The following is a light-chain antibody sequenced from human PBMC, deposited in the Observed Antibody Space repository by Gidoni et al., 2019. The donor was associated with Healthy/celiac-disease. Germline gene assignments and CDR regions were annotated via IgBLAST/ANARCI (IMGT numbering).Light chain of an antibody. Sequence: EIVMPQSPATLSVSPGERDTLSCRASQSVNSNLAWYQQKPGQAPRLLIYGASNRATGIPARFRGSGSGTEFTLTISSLQSEDFAVYYCQQYNNWPGTFGQGTKVEIK. V-gene: IGKV3-15*01. J-gene: IGKJ1*01. CDR2: GAS. CDR1: QSVNSN. CDR3: QQYNNWPGT.